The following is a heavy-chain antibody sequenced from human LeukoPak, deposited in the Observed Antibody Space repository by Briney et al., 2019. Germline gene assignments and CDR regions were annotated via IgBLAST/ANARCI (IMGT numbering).Heavy chain of an antibody. V-gene: IGHV4-59*01. Sequence: PSETLSLTCTVSGGSISSYYWSWIRQPPGKGLEWIGYIYYSGSTNYNPSLKSRVTISVDTSKNQFSLKLSSVTAADTAVYYCARGLRYYDILTGYYREGYYFDYWGQGTLVTVSS. CDR2: IYYSGST. D-gene: IGHD3-9*01. CDR1: GGSISSYY. J-gene: IGHJ4*02. CDR3: ARGLRYYDILTGYYREGYYFDY.